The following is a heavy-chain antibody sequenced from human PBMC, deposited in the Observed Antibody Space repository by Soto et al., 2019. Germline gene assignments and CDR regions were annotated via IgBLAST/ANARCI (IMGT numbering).Heavy chain of an antibody. CDR3: ARLKWIQLWLQGGGFDY. CDR1: GGSISSSSYY. CDR2: IYYSGST. V-gene: IGHV4-39*01. J-gene: IGHJ4*02. D-gene: IGHD5-18*01. Sequence: SETLPLTCTVSGGSISSSSYYWGWIRQPPGKGLEWIGSIYYSGSTYYNPSLKSRVTISVDTSKNQFSLKLSSVTAADTAVYYCARLKWIQLWLQGGGFDYWGQGTLVTVSS.